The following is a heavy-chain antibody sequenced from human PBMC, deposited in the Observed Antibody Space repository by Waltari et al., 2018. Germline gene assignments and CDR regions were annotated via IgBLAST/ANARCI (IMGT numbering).Heavy chain of an antibody. CDR3: AKEGLTVAATED. J-gene: IGHJ4*02. Sequence: EVQLLESGGALIQPGGSLKFSCAFSGFAFSSHAMSWVRQAPGKGLEWVSAISGSGATTYYADSVKGRFTISRDNSKNTFYLQMTSLTADDTGIYYCAKEGLTVAATEDWGQGTLVTVSS. CDR2: ISGSGATT. CDR1: GFAFSSHA. V-gene: IGHV3-23*01. D-gene: IGHD6-19*01.